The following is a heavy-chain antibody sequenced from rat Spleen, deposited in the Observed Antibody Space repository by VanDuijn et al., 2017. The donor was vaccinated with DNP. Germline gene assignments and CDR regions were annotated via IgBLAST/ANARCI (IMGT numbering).Heavy chain of an antibody. CDR2: ITSGGSNT. CDR3: AKTPNYPGP. CDR1: GFTFSSFA. D-gene: IGHD1-4*01. V-gene: IGHV5-25*01. J-gene: IGHJ3*01. Sequence: EVQLVESGGGLVQPGRSLKLSCAASGFTFSSFAMAWVRQAPKKGLEWVATITSGGSNTYYPDSVKGRFTISRDNAKSTLYLQMDSLRSEDTATYCCAKTPNYPGPWGQGTLVTVSS.